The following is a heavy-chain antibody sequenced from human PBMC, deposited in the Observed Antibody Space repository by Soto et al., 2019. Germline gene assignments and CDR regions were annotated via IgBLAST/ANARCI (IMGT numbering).Heavy chain of an antibody. J-gene: IGHJ4*02. CDR2: IYWDDDK. CDR1: GFSLSARPVG. CDR3: AHRAGITGNWNGGYFDS. V-gene: IGHV2-5*02. Sequence: QITLKESGPTRVKPTQTLTLTCTFSGFSLSARPVGVGWIRQPPGKALERLALIYWDDDKRYSPSLKSRLTITKXXSXTXXVLTMTNMDPLDTAIYYCAHRAGITGNWNGGYFDSWGQGALVTVSS. D-gene: IGHD1-1*01.